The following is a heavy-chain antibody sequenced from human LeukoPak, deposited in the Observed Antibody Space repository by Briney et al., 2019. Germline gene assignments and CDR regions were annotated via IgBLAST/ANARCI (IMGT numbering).Heavy chain of an antibody. CDR3: AELGITMIGGV. D-gene: IGHD3-10*02. Sequence: GGSLRLSCEVSGFTLSDYSMHWVRQAPGKGLEWVSAISSGSIYVYYAKSVKGRFNISRDNAKNSLYLQMNSLRAEDTAVYYCAELGITMIGGVWGKGTTVTISS. J-gene: IGHJ6*04. CDR1: GFTLSDYS. CDR2: ISSGSIYV. V-gene: IGHV3-21*01.